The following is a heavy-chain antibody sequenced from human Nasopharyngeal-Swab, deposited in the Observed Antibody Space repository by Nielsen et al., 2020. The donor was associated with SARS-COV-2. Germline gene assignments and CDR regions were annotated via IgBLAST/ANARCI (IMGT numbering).Heavy chain of an antibody. V-gene: IGHV3-43*01. CDR1: EFTFDDYT. Sequence: GESLKISCAASEFTFDDYTMHWVRQAPGKGLEWVSLISWDGGSTYYADSVKGRFTISRDNSKNSLYLQMNSLRTEDTALYYCAKDMSRGGQQLVRGFDYWGQGTLVTVSS. D-gene: IGHD6-13*01. CDR3: AKDMSRGGQQLVRGFDY. J-gene: IGHJ4*02. CDR2: ISWDGGST.